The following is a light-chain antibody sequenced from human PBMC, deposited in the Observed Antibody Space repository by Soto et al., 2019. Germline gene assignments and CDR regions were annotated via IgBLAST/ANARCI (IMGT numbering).Light chain of an antibody. CDR3: QQAHGT. J-gene: IGKJ5*01. Sequence: QSPSSLSASVGDRVNITCRASQGISGYLSWYQQKPGKAPKLLIYAASTLQSGVPSRFSGSGSGTDFTLTISSLQPEDFATYYCQQAHGTFGQGTRLEIK. CDR2: AAS. CDR1: QGISGY. V-gene: IGKV1-39*01.